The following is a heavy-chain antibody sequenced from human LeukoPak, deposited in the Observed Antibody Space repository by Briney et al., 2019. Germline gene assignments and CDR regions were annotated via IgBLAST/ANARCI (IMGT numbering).Heavy chain of an antibody. Sequence: GGSLRPSCAASGFTFSSYGMHWVRQAPGKGLEWVAVISYDGSNKYYADSVKGRFTISRDNSKNTLYLQMNSLRAEDTAVYYCAKGMREGGNWFDPWGQGTLVTVSS. CDR1: GFTFSSYG. J-gene: IGHJ5*02. CDR3: AKGMREGGNWFDP. D-gene: IGHD3-16*01. CDR2: ISYDGSNK. V-gene: IGHV3-30*18.